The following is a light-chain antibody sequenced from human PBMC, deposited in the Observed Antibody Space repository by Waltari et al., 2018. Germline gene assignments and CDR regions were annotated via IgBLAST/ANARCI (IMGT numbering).Light chain of an antibody. CDR1: QSVISSFNNKNY. V-gene: IGKV4-1*01. Sequence: DIVMTQSPDSLAVSLGERATINCKSSQSVISSFNNKNYLTWVQQKAGEPPKLLIYWASTRESGVPDRFSGSGSGTDFTLTISGLQAEDVAVYYCQQYSATPPTFGQGTKVEIK. CDR3: QQYSATPPT. J-gene: IGKJ1*01. CDR2: WAS.